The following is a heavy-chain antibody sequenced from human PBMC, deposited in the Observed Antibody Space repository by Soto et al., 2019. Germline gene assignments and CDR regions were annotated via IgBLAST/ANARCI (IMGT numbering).Heavy chain of an antibody. V-gene: IGHV1-24*01. D-gene: IGHD3-10*01. CDR1: GYTLTELS. CDR3: ATEFITMVRGVIIIDDAFDI. CDR2: FDPEDGET. Sequence: ASVPVSCKVSGYTLTELSMHWVRQAPGKGLEWMGGFDPEDGETIYAEKFQGRVTMTEDTSTDTAYMELSSLRSEDTAVYYCATEFITMVRGVIIIDDAFDIWGQGTMVTVSS. J-gene: IGHJ3*02.